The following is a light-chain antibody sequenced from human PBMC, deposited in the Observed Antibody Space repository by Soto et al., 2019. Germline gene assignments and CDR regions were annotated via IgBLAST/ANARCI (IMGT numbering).Light chain of an antibody. CDR1: QGIINY. CDR2: GAS. CDR3: QQLFISPPT. J-gene: IGKJ3*01. Sequence: IQLTQSPSSLSASVGDRVTITCRASQGIINYLAWYQQEPAKAPKLLIYGASTLQSGVPSRFGGSGSGTDFTLTVSSLQPEDFATYYCQQLFISPPTFGPGTKVDIK. V-gene: IGKV1-9*01.